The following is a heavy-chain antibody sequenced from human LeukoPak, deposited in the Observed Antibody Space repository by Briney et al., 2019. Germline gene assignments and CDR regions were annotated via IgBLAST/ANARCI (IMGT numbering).Heavy chain of an antibody. D-gene: IGHD2-21*02. CDR1: GYSISSGYY. CDR3: ARDPLGDGAFDY. V-gene: IGHV4-38-2*02. CDR2: IYHSGST. J-gene: IGHJ4*02. Sequence: SETLSLTCAVSGYSISSGYYWGWIRQPSGKGLEWIGSIYHSGSTYYNPSLKSRVTISVDTSKNQFSLNLSSVTAADTAVYYCARDPLGDGAFDYWGQGTLVTVSS.